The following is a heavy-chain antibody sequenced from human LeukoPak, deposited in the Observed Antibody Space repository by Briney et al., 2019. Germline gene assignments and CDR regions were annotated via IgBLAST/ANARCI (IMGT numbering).Heavy chain of an antibody. V-gene: IGHV3-30*18. CDR1: GFSFRSYG. CDR2: ISYDGRSK. CDR3: AKEGNWEVDR. J-gene: IGHJ5*02. Sequence: GGSLRLSCAASGFSFRSYGMHWVRQASGKGLEWVAVISYDGRSKFYADSVKGRFTISRDDSKNTLYLQMNSLRAEDTAVYYCAKEGNWEVDRWGQGILVTVSS. D-gene: IGHD1-1*01.